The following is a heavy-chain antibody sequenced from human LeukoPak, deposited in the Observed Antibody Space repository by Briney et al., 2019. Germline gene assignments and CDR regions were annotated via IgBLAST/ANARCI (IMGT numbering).Heavy chain of an antibody. CDR3: ARQGPMVHGFDY. Sequence: PGGSLRLSCAASGFTFSSYSMNWVRQAPGKGLEWVSSISSSSSYIYYADSVKGRFTISRDNAKNSLYLQMNSLRAEDTAVYYCARQGPMVHGFDYWGQGTLVTASS. CDR1: GFTFSSYS. D-gene: IGHD3-10*01. CDR2: ISSSSSYI. V-gene: IGHV3-21*01. J-gene: IGHJ4*02.